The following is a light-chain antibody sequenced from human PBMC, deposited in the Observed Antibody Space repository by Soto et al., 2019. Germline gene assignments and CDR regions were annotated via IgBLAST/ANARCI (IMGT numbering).Light chain of an antibody. Sequence: DIQMTLSPSSLSASVGDRVTITCRASQYVDTYLNWYQHKPGKAPQLLIYGASRLQSGVPSRFSASGSATDFALTITSLQPEDFATYYCHQSYSNPPTFGQGTRLEI. V-gene: IGKV1-39*01. CDR1: QYVDTY. CDR2: GAS. CDR3: HQSYSNPPT. J-gene: IGKJ5*01.